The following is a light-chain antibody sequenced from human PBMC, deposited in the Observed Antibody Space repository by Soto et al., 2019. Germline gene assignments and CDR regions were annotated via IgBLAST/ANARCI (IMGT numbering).Light chain of an antibody. CDR1: QTVRSN. CDR3: QQYNKWPRT. CDR2: GAS. V-gene: IGKV3-15*01. Sequence: EIVMTQSPATLTVSPGERATLSCRATQTVRSNLAWYQQKPGQAPRLLIYGASTRATGLPARFSGSGSGAEFTLTITSLQSEYFAVYYCQQYNKWPRTFGQGTKVEI. J-gene: IGKJ1*01.